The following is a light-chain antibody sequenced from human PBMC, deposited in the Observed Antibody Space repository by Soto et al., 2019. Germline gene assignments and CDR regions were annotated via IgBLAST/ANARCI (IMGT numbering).Light chain of an antibody. Sequence: DIPMTQSPSILSASVGDGVTITCRASQSIGKRVAWYQQKPGKAPKVLIYDASTLESGVPSRFSGGRSGTEFTLSISSLQPDDFASYYCQHYNGHFGGGTKVDIK. CDR2: DAS. CDR1: QSIGKR. V-gene: IGKV1-5*01. CDR3: QHYNGH. J-gene: IGKJ4*01.